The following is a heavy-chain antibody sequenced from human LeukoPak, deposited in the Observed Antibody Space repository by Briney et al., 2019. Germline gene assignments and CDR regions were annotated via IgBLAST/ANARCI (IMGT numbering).Heavy chain of an antibody. CDR2: IYHSGST. J-gene: IGHJ4*02. CDR1: GFTFSSYG. D-gene: IGHD3-16*02. V-gene: IGHV4-4*02. Sequence: PGGSLRLSCAASGFTFSSYGMHWVRQPPGKGLEWIGEIYHSGSTNYNPSLKSRVTISVDKSKNQFSLKLSSVTAADTAVYYCAKARLRLGELSCFDYWAREPWSPSPQ. CDR3: AKARLRLGELSCFDY.